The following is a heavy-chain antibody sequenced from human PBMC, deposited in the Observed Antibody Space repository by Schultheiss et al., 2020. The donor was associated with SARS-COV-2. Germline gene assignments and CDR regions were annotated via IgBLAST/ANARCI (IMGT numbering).Heavy chain of an antibody. V-gene: IGHV4-34*01. D-gene: IGHD6-13*01. Sequence: SETLSLTCTVSGGSISSYYWGWIRQPPGKGLEWIGEINHSGSTNYNPSLKSRVTISVDTSKNQFSLKLSSVTAADTAVYYCARAQQLVPYYYYYMDVWGKGTTVTVSS. CDR3: ARAQQLVPYYYYYMDV. J-gene: IGHJ6*03. CDR2: INHSGST. CDR1: GGSISSYY.